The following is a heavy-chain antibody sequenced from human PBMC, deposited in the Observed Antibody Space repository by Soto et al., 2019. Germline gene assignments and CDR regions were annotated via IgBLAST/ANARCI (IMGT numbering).Heavy chain of an antibody. CDR2: ISGSGGDT. V-gene: IGHV3-23*01. D-gene: IGHD1-1*01. Sequence: GGSLRLSCAASGFTFSSYAMSWVRQAPGKGLEWVSAISGSGGDTYYADSVKGRFTISRDNSKNTLYLQMNSLRAEDTAVYYCAKDVNWNSYSYFDYWGQGTLVTVSS. J-gene: IGHJ4*02. CDR1: GFTFSSYA. CDR3: AKDVNWNSYSYFDY.